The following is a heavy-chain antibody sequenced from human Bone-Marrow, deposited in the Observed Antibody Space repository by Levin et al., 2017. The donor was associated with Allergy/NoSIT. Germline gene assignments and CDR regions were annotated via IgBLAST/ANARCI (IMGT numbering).Heavy chain of an antibody. CDR2: MTSSSPYI. V-gene: IGHV3-21*01. J-gene: IGHJ3*01. Sequence: GESLKISCAGSGFTFSRFNMNWVRQAPGKGLEWVASMTSSSPYILYADSVKGRFTISRDNAANSLHLQMNSLRVEDTALYYCARELPQRSPDGFDLWGLGTVVTVSS. CDR3: ARELPQRSPDGFDL. CDR1: GFTFSRFN. D-gene: IGHD1-26*01.